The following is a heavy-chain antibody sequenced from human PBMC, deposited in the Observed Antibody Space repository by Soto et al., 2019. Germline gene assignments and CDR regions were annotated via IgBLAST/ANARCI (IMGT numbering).Heavy chain of an antibody. CDR3: ARGPGYSSGWYWYFDL. D-gene: IGHD6-19*01. CDR1: GFTFSSYG. Sequence: QVQLVESGGGVVQPGRSLRLSCAASGFTFSSYGMHWVRQAPGKGLEWVAVIWYDGSNKYYADSVKGRFTISRDNSKNTVQLEMNSLRAEDTAVYYCARGPGYSSGWYWYFDLWGRGTLVTVSS. J-gene: IGHJ2*01. CDR2: IWYDGSNK. V-gene: IGHV3-33*01.